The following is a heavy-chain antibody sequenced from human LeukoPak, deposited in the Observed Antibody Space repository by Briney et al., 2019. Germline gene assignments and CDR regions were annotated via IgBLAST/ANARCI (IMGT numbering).Heavy chain of an antibody. CDR1: GLAVSDNF. Sequence: GGSLRLSCAASGLAVSDNFMSWVRQAPGKGLEWVSVIYSGGNTYYAASVKGRFTISRDNSKNTVYLQMNSLRAEDTAVYYCVREDRYSSGWYSGYWGQGTLVTVSS. CDR2: IYSGGNT. J-gene: IGHJ4*02. CDR3: VREDRYSSGWYSGY. D-gene: IGHD6-19*01. V-gene: IGHV3-53*01.